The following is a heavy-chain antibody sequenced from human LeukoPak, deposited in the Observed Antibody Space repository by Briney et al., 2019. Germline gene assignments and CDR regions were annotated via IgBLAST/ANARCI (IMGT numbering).Heavy chain of an antibody. V-gene: IGHV1-18*01. J-gene: IGHJ4*02. D-gene: IGHD3-10*01. Sequence: ASVNVSCKASGYTFTSYGISWVRQAPGQGLEWMGWISAYNGNTNYAQKFQGRVTMTRNTSISTAYMELSSLRSEDTAVYYCARGRGTMVRGRGPKYYFDYWGQGTLVTVSS. CDR2: ISAYNGNT. CDR1: GYTFTSYG. CDR3: ARGRGTMVRGRGPKYYFDY.